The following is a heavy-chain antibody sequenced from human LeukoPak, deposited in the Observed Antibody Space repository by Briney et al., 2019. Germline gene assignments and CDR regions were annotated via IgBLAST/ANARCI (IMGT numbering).Heavy chain of an antibody. J-gene: IGHJ6*02. CDR3: ARDFWIMDV. Sequence: PGGSLRLSCAASGFTLSSYKMNWVRQAPGKGLEWVSYISSSGSTIYYADSVKGRFTISRDNAKNSLYLQMNSLRAEDTAVYYCARDFWIMDVWGQGTTVTVSS. D-gene: IGHD3-3*01. CDR2: ISSSGSTI. CDR1: GFTLSSYK. V-gene: IGHV3-48*03.